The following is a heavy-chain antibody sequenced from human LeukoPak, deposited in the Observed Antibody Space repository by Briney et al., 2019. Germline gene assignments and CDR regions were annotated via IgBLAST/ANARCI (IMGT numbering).Heavy chain of an antibody. Sequence: PGGSLRLSCAASGFTFSIYEMNWVRQAPGKGLEWVSFISGSGSTIHFADSVKGRFTISRDNAKNSLYLQMNSLRAEDTAVYYCARDFSGRFDYWGQGTLVTVSS. J-gene: IGHJ4*02. CDR1: GFTFSIYE. CDR2: ISGSGSTI. D-gene: IGHD3-3*01. V-gene: IGHV3-48*03. CDR3: ARDFSGRFDY.